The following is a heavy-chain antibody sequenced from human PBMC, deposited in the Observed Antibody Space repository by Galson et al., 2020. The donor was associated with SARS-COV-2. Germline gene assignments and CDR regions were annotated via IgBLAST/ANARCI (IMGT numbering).Heavy chain of an antibody. Sequence: SVKVSCKASGGTFSSYAISWVRQAPGQGLEWMGGIIPILGIANYAQKFQGRVTITADKSTSTAYMELSSLRSEDTAVYYCARGVLRGITMIVVATPLVYWGQGTLVTVSS. J-gene: IGHJ4*02. V-gene: IGHV1-69*10. D-gene: IGHD3-22*01. CDR3: ARGVLRGITMIVVATPLVY. CDR1: GGTFSSYA. CDR2: IIPILGIA.